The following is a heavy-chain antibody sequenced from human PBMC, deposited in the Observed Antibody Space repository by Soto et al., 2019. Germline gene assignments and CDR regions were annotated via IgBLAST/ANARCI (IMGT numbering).Heavy chain of an antibody. J-gene: IGHJ4*02. CDR2: IWYDGSNK. Sequence: QVQLVESGGGVVQPGRSVRLSCAASGFTFSSYGMHWVRQAPGKGLVWVAVIWYDGSNKYYADSVKGRFTISRDNSKNTLYLQMNSLRAEDTAVYYCARDGYGSGSYYIDYWGQGTLVTVSS. CDR3: ARDGYGSGSYYIDY. V-gene: IGHV3-33*01. D-gene: IGHD3-10*01. CDR1: GFTFSSYG.